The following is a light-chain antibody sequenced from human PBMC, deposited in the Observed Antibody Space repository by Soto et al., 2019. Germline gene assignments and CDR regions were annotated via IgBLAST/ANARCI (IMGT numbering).Light chain of an antibody. J-gene: IGKJ1*01. CDR2: DAS. CDR3: QQYGSSLWT. V-gene: IGKV3-20*01. Sequence: EIVMPQSPATLSVSPGESATLSCRASQTVRNNYLAWYQQKPGQAPRLLIYDASNRATGIPDRFSGSGSGTDFTLTISRLEPEDFAVYYCQQYGSSLWTFGQGTKVDNK. CDR1: QTVRNNY.